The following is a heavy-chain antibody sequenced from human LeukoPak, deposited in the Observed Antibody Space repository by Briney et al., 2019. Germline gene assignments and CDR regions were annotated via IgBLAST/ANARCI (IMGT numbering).Heavy chain of an antibody. D-gene: IGHD3-16*01. V-gene: IGHV3-21*01. CDR2: ISSSSSYI. CDR1: GFTFSSYS. CDR3: ARALMITFGGVRAPEYYFDY. Sequence: GGSLRLSCAASGFTFSSYSMNWARQAPGKGLEWVSSISSSSSYIYYADSVKGRFTISRDNAKNSLYLQMNSLRAEDTAVYYCARALMITFGGVRAPEYYFDYWGQGTLVTVSS. J-gene: IGHJ4*02.